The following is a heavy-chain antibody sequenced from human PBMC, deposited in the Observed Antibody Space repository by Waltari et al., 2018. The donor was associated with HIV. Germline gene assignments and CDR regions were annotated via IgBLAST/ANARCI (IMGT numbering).Heavy chain of an antibody. Sequence: QVHLVQSGAEVKKPGSSVKVSCKAPGGAFVSPTFTWVRQAAGQGLEWMGRAIPMFGTANYARKFQGRVTITADKSTTTAYMELNGLRIDDTAVYYCASARETMGVDFDSWGQGTLVTVS. V-gene: IGHV1-69*08. CDR2: AIPMFGTA. CDR3: ASARETMGVDFDS. CDR1: GGAFVSPT. J-gene: IGHJ5*01. D-gene: IGHD3-10*01.